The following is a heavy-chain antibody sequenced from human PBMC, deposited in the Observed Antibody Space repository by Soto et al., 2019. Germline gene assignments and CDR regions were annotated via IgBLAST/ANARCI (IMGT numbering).Heavy chain of an antibody. J-gene: IGHJ4*02. Sequence: QLQLQESGSGLVKPSQTLSLTCAVSGGSISSGGYSWSWIRQPPGKRLEWIGYIYHSGSTFYNPSLKSRVTISVDRSRNQFSLKLSSVTAADTAVYYCARQGGDHFDHVDFWGQGTLVTVSS. CDR2: IYHSGST. CDR1: GGSISSGGYS. D-gene: IGHD3-16*01. CDR3: ARQGGDHFDHVDF. V-gene: IGHV4-30-2*01.